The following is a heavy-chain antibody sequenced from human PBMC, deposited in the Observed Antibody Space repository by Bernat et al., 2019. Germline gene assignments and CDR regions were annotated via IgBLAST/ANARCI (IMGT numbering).Heavy chain of an antibody. J-gene: IGHJ6*02. CDR1: GFTFSSYE. CDR3: ARPYYYAMDV. V-gene: IGHV3-48*03. Sequence: EVQLVESGGGLVQPGGSLRLSCAASGFTFSSYEMNWVRQAPGKGLEWISYISSSSTTIYFADSVKGRFTISRDNAKNLLYLQMNSLRSEDTAVYYCARPYYYAMDVWGQGTTVTVSS. CDR2: ISSSSTTI.